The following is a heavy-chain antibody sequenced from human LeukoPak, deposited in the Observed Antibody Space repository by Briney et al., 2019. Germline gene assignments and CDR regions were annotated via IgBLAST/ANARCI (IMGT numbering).Heavy chain of an antibody. Sequence: SETLSLTCSVSGDSTRSYYWSWIRQSPGKGLEWIGYIYYSGNIKYSPSLKSRVTIPVDTSKNEVSLMLTSVTAADTAVYYCAALGHVWGAYLAYWGQAILVTVSP. CDR1: GDSTRSYY. CDR3: AALGHVWGAYLAY. V-gene: IGHV4-59*01. J-gene: IGHJ4*02. CDR2: IYYSGNI. D-gene: IGHD3-3*02.